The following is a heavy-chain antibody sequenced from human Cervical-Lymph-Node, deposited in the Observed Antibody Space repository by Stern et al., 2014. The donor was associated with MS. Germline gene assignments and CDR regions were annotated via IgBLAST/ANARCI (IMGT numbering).Heavy chain of an antibody. J-gene: IGHJ5*02. D-gene: IGHD2-2*02. CDR2: VHYSGTV. Sequence: QVQLVESGPGLVKPSETLSLTCTVSGGSVTTLYWSWIRQPPGGGLEWIGYVHYSGTVTLNPSLRGRVTISLDTSMKQFSLKLDSVSATDTATYYCVGLAPGYTGWFDPWSQGTLVTVSS. V-gene: IGHV4-59*08. CDR3: VGLAPGYTGWFDP. CDR1: GGSVTTLY.